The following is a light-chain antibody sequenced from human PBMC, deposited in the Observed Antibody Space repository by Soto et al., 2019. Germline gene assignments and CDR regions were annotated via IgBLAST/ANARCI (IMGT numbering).Light chain of an antibody. Sequence: QSVLTQPPSASGTPGQRVTISCSGSRSNIGGNYVYWYQQLPGTSPRLLIYRNNQRPSGAPDRFSGSKSGASAALAISGLRSEGEADYYCAAWDDSLRSAVFGGGTQLTV. CDR3: AAWDDSLRSAV. CDR1: RSNIGGNY. V-gene: IGLV1-47*01. CDR2: RNN. J-gene: IGLJ7*01.